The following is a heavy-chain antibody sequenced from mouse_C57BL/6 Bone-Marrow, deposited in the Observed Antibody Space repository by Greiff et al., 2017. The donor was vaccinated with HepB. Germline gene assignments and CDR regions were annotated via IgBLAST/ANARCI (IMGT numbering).Heavy chain of an antibody. CDR1: GFTFSSYG. J-gene: IGHJ2*01. D-gene: IGHD2-10*02. CDR2: ISSGGSYT. CDR3: ARHGYGNYCFDY. V-gene: IGHV5-6*01. Sequence: EVKLVESGGDLVKPGGSLKLSCAASGFTFSSYGMSWVRQTPDKRLEWVATISSGGSYTYYPDSVKGRFTISRDNAKNTLYLQMSSLKSEDTAMYYCARHGYGNYCFDYWGQGTTLTVSS.